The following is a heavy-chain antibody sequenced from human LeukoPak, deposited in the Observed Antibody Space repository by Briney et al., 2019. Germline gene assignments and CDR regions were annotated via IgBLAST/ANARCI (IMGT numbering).Heavy chain of an antibody. D-gene: IGHD3-10*01. CDR3: AATMVRGATYYYYGMDV. CDR2: IYYSGST. Sequence: SETLSLTCTVSGGSISSYYWSWIRQPPGKGLEWIGYIYYSGSTNYNPSLKGRVTISVDTSKNQFSLKLSSVTAADTAVYYCAATMVRGATYYYYGMDVWGQGTTVTVSS. CDR1: GGSISSYY. V-gene: IGHV4-59*08. J-gene: IGHJ6*02.